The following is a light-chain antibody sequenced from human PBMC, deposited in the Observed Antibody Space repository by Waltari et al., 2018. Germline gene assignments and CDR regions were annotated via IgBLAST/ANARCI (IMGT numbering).Light chain of an antibody. CDR1: QSVLYSSNNKNY. J-gene: IGKJ2*01. CDR3: QQYYSTPYT. CDR2: WAA. V-gene: IGKV4-1*01. Sequence: DIVMTQSPDSLAVSLGERATINCKSSQSVLYSSNNKNYLAWYQQNPGTPPKLPIYWAATRESGVPDRFSGSGSGTDFTLTISSLQAEDVAVYYCQQYYSTPYTFGQGTKLEIK.